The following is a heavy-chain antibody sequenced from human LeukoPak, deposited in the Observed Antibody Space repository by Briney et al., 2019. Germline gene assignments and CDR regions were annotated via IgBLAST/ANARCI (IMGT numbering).Heavy chain of an antibody. CDR3: ARASYSIGYNWFDP. Sequence: SETLSLTCAVYGGSFSGYYWSWIRQPPGKGLEWIGEINHSGSTNYNPSLKSRVTISVDTSKNQFSLKLSSVTAADTAVYYCARASYSIGYNWFDPWGQGTLVTGSS. D-gene: IGHD1-26*01. CDR1: GGSFSGYY. CDR2: INHSGST. V-gene: IGHV4-34*01. J-gene: IGHJ5*02.